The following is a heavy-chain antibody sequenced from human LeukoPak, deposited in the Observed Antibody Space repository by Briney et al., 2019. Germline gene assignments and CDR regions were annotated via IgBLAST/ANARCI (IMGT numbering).Heavy chain of an antibody. J-gene: IGHJ6*03. D-gene: IGHD1-26*01. CDR1: GFTFSSYA. Sequence: GGSLRLSCAASGFTFSSYAMSWVRQASGKGLEWVSAISGSGGSTYYADSVKGRFTISRDNSKNTLYLQMNSLRAEDTAVYYCAKGRSYSGSYSDSYYMDVWGKGTTVTVSS. V-gene: IGHV3-23*01. CDR3: AKGRSYSGSYSDSYYMDV. CDR2: ISGSGGST.